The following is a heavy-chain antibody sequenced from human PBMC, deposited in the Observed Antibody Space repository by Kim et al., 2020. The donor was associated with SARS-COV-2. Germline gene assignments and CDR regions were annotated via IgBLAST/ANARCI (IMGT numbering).Heavy chain of an antibody. CDR3: AKSSGLLYYYYGMDV. Sequence: SETLSLTCAVYGGSFSGYYWSWIRQPPGKGLEWIGEINHSGSTNYNPSLKSRVTISVDTSKNQFSLKLSSVTAADTAVYYCAKSSGLLYYYYGMDVWGQG. J-gene: IGHJ6*02. D-gene: IGHD6-19*01. CDR2: INHSGST. CDR1: GGSFSGYY. V-gene: IGHV4-34*01.